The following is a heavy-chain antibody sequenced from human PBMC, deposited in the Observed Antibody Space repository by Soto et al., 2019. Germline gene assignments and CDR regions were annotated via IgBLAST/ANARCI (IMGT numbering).Heavy chain of an antibody. CDR2: ISSTSAYI. J-gene: IGHJ2*01. V-gene: IGHV3-21*01. D-gene: IGHD3-16*01. CDR1: GFTFNTYS. Sequence: EVQLVESGGGLVKPGGSLRLSCAASGFTFNTYSMNWVRQAPGKGLEWVSSISSTSAYIYYADSVRGRFNISRDNSKNSLALQMNSPKAEDTAVYYCAREKIGADAWFFDLWGRGTLVTVSS. CDR3: AREKIGADAWFFDL.